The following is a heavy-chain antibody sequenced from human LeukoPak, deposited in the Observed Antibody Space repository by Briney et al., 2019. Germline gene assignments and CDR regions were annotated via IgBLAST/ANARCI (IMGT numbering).Heavy chain of an antibody. CDR2: IYYSGST. D-gene: IGHD4-11*01. V-gene: IGHV4-39*07. Sequence: ASETLSLTCAVSGGSINNNHYYWGWIRQPPGKGLEWIGSIYYSGSTYYNPSLKSRVTISVDTSENHFSLNLSSVTAADTVVYYCARAGGYSNPYYSYYYYMDFWGKGTTVTVYS. CDR1: GGSINNNHYY. CDR3: ARAGGYSNPYYSYYYYMDF. J-gene: IGHJ6*03.